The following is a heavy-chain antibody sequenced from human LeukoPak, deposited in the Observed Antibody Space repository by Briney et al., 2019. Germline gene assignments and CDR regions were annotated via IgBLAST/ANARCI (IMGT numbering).Heavy chain of an antibody. V-gene: IGHV1-2*04. Sequence: ASVTVSFKASGYTFTVYYMHWVRQAPGQGLEWMGWINPNSGGTNYAQKFQGWVTITRDTSISTAYMELSRLRSDDTAVYYCARGGELRYFDWLLSGAFDIWGQGTMVTVSS. CDR2: INPNSGGT. CDR3: ARGGELRYFDWLLSGAFDI. J-gene: IGHJ3*02. D-gene: IGHD3-9*01. CDR1: GYTFTVYY.